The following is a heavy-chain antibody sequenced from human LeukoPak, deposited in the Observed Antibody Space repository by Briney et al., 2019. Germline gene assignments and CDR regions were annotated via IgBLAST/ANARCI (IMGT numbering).Heavy chain of an antibody. V-gene: IGHV4-34*01. Sequence: SETLSLTCAVYGGSFSGYYWSWIRQPPGKGLEWIGEINHSGSTNYNPSLKSRVTISVDTSKNQFSLKLSSVTAADTAVYYCARRLPMVRGVKNWFDPWGQGTLVTVSS. D-gene: IGHD3-10*01. CDR3: ARRLPMVRGVKNWFDP. J-gene: IGHJ5*02. CDR1: GGSFSGYY. CDR2: INHSGST.